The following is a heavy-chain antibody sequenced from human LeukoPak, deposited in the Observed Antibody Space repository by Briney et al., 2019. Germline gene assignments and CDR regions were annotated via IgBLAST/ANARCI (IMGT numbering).Heavy chain of an antibody. CDR3: ARGPYDSSGYYYVPRGAFDI. D-gene: IGHD3-22*01. Sequence: GGSLRLSCAASGFTVSSNYMSWVRQAPGKGLEWVSVIYSGGSTYYADSVKGRFTISRDNSKNTLYLQMNSLRAEDTAVYYCARGPYDSSGYYYVPRGAFDIWGQGTMVTVSS. J-gene: IGHJ3*02. CDR1: GFTVSSNY. CDR2: IYSGGST. V-gene: IGHV3-66*01.